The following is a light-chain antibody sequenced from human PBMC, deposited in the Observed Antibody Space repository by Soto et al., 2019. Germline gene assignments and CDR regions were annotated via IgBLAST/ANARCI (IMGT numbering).Light chain of an antibody. CDR3: GTWDSSLSLYV. CDR2: DNN. Sequence: SVLTQPPSVSSAPGQKGTISCSGSSSHIGNNYVYWYQQLPGTAPKLLIYDNNKRPSGIPDRFSGSKSGTSATLGITGLQTGDEADYYCGTWDSSLSLYVFGTGTKVTVL. CDR1: SSHIGNNY. V-gene: IGLV1-51*01. J-gene: IGLJ1*01.